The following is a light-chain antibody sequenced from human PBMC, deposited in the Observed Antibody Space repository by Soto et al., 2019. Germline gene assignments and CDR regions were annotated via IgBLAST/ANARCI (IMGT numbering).Light chain of an antibody. Sequence: DIQMTQSPSSLSASVGDRVTITCQASHDISNFLNWYQHKPGQAPKLLVYDASNLETGVPSRFSGSGSGTDVTFTISSLQPDDFAKYYCQHYDNLLFTFGPGTKVDVK. J-gene: IGKJ3*01. CDR2: DAS. CDR1: HDISNF. CDR3: QHYDNLLFT. V-gene: IGKV1-33*01.